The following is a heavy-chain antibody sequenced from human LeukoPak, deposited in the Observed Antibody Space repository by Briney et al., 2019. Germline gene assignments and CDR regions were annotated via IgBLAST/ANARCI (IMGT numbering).Heavy chain of an antibody. V-gene: IGHV4-30-4*01. D-gene: IGHD5-18*01. J-gene: IGHJ5*02. CDR2: IYYSGST. CDR3: ARVGQGYAGFDP. CDR1: GGSISSGDYY. Sequence: SETLSLTCTVSGGSISSGDYYWSWIRQPPGKGLEWIGYIYYSGSTYHNPSLKSRVTISVDTSKNQFSLKLSSVTAADTAVYYCARVGQGYAGFDPWGQGTLVTVSS.